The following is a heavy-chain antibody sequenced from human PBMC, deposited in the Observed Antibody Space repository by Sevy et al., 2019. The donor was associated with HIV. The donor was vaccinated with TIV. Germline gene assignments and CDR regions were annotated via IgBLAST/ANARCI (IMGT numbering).Heavy chain of an antibody. V-gene: IGHV3-33*01. CDR1: GFSFNGYG. CDR3: AGEGLAVACFGYYFEY. J-gene: IGHJ4*02. CDR2: IWYDGSNR. D-gene: IGHD6-19*01. Sequence: GGSLRLSCTASGFSFNGYGMHWVRQAPGKGLEWVALIWYDGSNRSYLDSVKGRFTVSRDNSKNTLYLQMNSLRAEDTGVYYCAGEGLAVACFGYYFEYWGQGTLVTVSS.